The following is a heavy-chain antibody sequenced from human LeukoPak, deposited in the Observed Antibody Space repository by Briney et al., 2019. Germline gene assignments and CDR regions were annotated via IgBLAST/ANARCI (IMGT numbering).Heavy chain of an antibody. CDR1: GFIFSSHW. CDR3: ARSYSRVGFDF. Sequence: GRSLRLSCAASGFIFSSHWMSWVRQAPGKGLEWVANIKHDGTEQYFVDSVKGRFTISRDNAKNSLFLQMNSLRAEDTAVYYCARSYSRVGFDFWGQGTLVTVSS. D-gene: IGHD6-13*01. V-gene: IGHV3-7*04. CDR2: IKHDGTEQ. J-gene: IGHJ4*02.